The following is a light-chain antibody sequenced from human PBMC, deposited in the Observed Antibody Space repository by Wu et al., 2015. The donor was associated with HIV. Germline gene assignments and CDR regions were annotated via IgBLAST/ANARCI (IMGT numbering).Light chain of an antibody. J-gene: IGKJ1*01. V-gene: IGKV3-15*01. CDR1: QSASNN. Sequence: EIVMTQSPLTLSVSPGDRATLSCWASQSASNNVAWYQQKPGQAPRLLIYHTSIRATDIPARFSGSGSGREFTLSISSMQSEDFVVYFCHQYDKWPGTFGRGTKVEIK. CDR3: HQYDKWPGT. CDR2: HTS.